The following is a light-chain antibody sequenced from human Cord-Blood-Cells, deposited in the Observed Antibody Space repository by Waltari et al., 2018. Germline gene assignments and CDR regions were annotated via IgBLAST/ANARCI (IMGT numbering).Light chain of an antibody. CDR2: GAS. CDR3: QQYGSSPRTLT. Sequence: EIVLTQSPGTLSLSPGERATLSCRASQSVSSSYLAWYQQKPGQAPRLLIYGASSRATCIPDRFSGSGSGTDFTLTISRLWPEDFAVYYCQQYGSSPRTLTFGGGTKVEIK. CDR1: QSVSSSY. V-gene: IGKV3-20*01. J-gene: IGKJ4*01.